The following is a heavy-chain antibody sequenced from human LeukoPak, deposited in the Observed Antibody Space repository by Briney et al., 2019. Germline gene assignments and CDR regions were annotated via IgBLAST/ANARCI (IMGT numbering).Heavy chain of an antibody. D-gene: IGHD4-23*01. CDR1: GGSFSGYY. J-gene: IGHJ4*02. CDR2: IYYSGTA. V-gene: IGHV4-59*01. CDR3: ARVGVDDSGNIIKYFFDY. Sequence: PSETLSLTCAVYGGSFSGYYWSWIRQPPGKGLEWIGNIYYSGTANYNPSLKSRVIISVDTSKNQFSLKLSPVTAADTAVYYCARVGVDDSGNIIKYFFDYWGQGTLVTVSS.